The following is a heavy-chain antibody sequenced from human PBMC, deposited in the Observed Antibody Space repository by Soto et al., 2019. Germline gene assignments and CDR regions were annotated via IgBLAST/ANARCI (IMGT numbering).Heavy chain of an antibody. CDR2: INHSGST. CDR1: GGSFSGYY. D-gene: IGHD6-13*01. Sequence: QVQLQQWGAGLLKPSETLSLTCAVDGGSFSGYYWSWIRQPPGKGLEWIGEINHSGSTNYNPSRKSRVTISVDTYKNQFPLKLSSVTAADTAVYYCARGKYSSSWLLDYWGQGTLVTVSS. J-gene: IGHJ4*02. V-gene: IGHV4-34*01. CDR3: ARGKYSSSWLLDY.